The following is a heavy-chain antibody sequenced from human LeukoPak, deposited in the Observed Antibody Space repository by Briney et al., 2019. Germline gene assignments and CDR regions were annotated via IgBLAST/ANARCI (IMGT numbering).Heavy chain of an antibody. CDR2: IYTSGST. J-gene: IGHJ3*02. CDR3: ARDSITMVRGVICDAFDI. CDR1: GGSISSYY. Sequence: PSETLSLTCTVSGGSISSYYWSWIRQPAGKGLEWIGRIYTSGSTNYNPSLKSRVTMSVDTSKNQFSLKLSSVTAADTAVYYCARDSITMVRGVICDAFDIWGQGTMVTVSS. D-gene: IGHD3-10*01. V-gene: IGHV4-4*07.